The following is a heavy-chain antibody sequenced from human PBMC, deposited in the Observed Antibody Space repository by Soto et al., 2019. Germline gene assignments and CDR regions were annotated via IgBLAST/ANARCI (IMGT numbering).Heavy chain of an antibody. CDR3: ARGREFDS. V-gene: IGHV4-30-2*01. CDR2: IFRSGTT. CDR1: GGSLTSGTYS. J-gene: IGHJ4*02. Sequence: KPSETLSLTCAVSGGSLTSGTYSWNWIRQPPGKGLEWIGYIFRSGTTYYNPSLKSRVSISIDVSKNQFSLNLRSLTAADTAVYYCARGREFDSWGQGTLVTVSS.